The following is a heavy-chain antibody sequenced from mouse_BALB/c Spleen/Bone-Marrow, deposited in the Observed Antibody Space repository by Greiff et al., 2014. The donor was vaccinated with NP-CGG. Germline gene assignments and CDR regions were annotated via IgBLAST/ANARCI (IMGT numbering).Heavy chain of an antibody. V-gene: IGHV2-2*02. CDR3: AREGVRTYYYAMDY. D-gene: IGHD2-14*01. J-gene: IGHJ4*01. CDR2: IWSGGST. CDR1: GFSLTSYD. Sequence: QVQLQQPGPGLVQPSQSLSITCTVSGFSLTSYDVHWVRQSPGKGLEWLGVIWSGGSTDYNAAFMSRLSISKDNSKSQVFFKMNSLQANDTAIYYCAREGVRTYYYAMDYWGQGTSVTVSS.